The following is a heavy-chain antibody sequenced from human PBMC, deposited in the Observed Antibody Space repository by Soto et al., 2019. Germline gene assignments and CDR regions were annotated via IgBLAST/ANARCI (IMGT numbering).Heavy chain of an antibody. V-gene: IGHV4-59*01. CDR1: GGSISSYY. D-gene: IGHD3-16*01. J-gene: IGHJ6*02. CDR2: IYYSGST. Sequence: SETLSLTCTVSGGSISSYYWSWIRQPPGKGLEWIGYIYYSGSTNYNPSLKSRVTISVDTSKNQFSLKLSSVTAADTAVYYCATSTGGLRVNYYYGMDVWGQGTTVTVSS. CDR3: ATSTGGLRVNYYYGMDV.